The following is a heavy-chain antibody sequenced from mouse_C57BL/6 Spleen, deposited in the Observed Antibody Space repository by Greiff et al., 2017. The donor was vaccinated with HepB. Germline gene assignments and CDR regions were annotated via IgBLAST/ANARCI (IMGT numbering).Heavy chain of an antibody. D-gene: IGHD1-1*01. CDR3: ARYGIPTVVAFFDY. V-gene: IGHV1-50*01. J-gene: IGHJ2*01. Sequence: VQLQQPGAELVKPGASVKLSCKASGYTFTSYWMQWVKQRPGQGLEWIGEIDPSDSYTNYNQKFKGKATLTVDTSSSTAYMQLSSLTSEDSAVYYCARYGIPTVVAFFDYWGQGTTLTVSS. CDR1: GYTFTSYW. CDR2: IDPSDSYT.